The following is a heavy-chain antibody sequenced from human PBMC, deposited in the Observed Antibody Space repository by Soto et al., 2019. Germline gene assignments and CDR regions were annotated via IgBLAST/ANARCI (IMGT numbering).Heavy chain of an antibody. CDR1: GGSISSSSYY. CDR2: IHYSGST. V-gene: IGHV4-39*01. J-gene: IGHJ4*02. D-gene: IGHD3-10*01. CDR3: ARVYYGSGIIEY. Sequence: QLQLQESVPGLVKPSETLSLTCTVSGGSISSSSYYWGWIRQPPGKGLEWIGSIHYSGSTYYKASLKSRVTISVDTSKNQFSLKLSSVTAADTAVYYCARVYYGSGIIEYWGQGTLVTVSS.